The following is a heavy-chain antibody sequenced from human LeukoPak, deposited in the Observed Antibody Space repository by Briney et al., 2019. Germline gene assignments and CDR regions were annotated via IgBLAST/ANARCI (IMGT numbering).Heavy chain of an antibody. Sequence: GGSLRLPCAASGFTFSSYAMHWVRQAPGKGLEWVAVISYDGSNKYYADSVKGRFTISRDNSKNTLYLQMNSLRAEDTAVYYCARDTGLLLNYYYGMDVWAKGPRSPSP. D-gene: IGHD3-22*01. J-gene: IGHJ6*02. CDR3: ARDTGLLLNYYYGMDV. CDR2: ISYDGSNK. CDR1: GFTFSSYA. V-gene: IGHV3-30-3*01.